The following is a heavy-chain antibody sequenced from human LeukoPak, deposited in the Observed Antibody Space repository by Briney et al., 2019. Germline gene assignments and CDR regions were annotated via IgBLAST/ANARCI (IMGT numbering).Heavy chain of an antibody. V-gene: IGHV4-30-4*01. CDR1: GGSISSGDYY. CDR3: ARVMMATICMDV. J-gene: IGHJ6*02. CDR2: IYYSGST. Sequence: PSQTLSLTCTVSGGSISSGDYYWSWLRQPPGKVLVWIGYIYYSGSTYYNPALKSRVTISVDTSKNQFSLKLISVTPADTAVYYCARVMMATICMDVWGQGTTVTVSS. D-gene: IGHD5-24*01.